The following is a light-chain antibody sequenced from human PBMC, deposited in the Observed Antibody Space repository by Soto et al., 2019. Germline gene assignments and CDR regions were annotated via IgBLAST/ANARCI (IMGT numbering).Light chain of an antibody. J-gene: IGLJ2*01. Sequence: QSVLTQPASVSGSPGQSITISCTGTSSDVGGYNYVSWYQQHPGKAPKLMIYDVSNRPSGVSNRFSGSKSGNTASLTISGLQAGDEADYYCSSYTSSVSVVFGGGTKVTVL. CDR2: DVS. CDR1: SSDVGGYNY. V-gene: IGLV2-14*01. CDR3: SSYTSSVSVV.